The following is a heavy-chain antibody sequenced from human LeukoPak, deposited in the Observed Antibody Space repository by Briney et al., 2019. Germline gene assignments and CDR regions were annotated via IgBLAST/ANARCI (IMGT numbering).Heavy chain of an antibody. D-gene: IGHD3-3*01. Sequence: PSETLSLTCTVSGGSISSSSYYWGWIRQPPGKGLEWIGSIYYSGSTYYNPSLKSRVTISVDTSKNQFSLKLSSVTAADTAVYYCARVLIFGVVHDAFDIWGQGTMVTVSS. CDR2: IYYSGST. V-gene: IGHV4-39*01. J-gene: IGHJ3*02. CDR1: GGSISSSSYY. CDR3: ARVLIFGVVHDAFDI.